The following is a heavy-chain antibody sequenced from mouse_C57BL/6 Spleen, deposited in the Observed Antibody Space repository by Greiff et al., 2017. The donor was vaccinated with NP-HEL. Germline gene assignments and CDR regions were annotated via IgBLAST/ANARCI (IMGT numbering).Heavy chain of an antibody. D-gene: IGHD2-1*01. Sequence: EVKVVESGEGLVKPGGSLKLSCAASGFTFSSYAMSWVRQTPEKRLEWVAYISSGGDYIYYADTVKGRFTISRDNARNTLYLQMSSLKSEDTAMYYCTRVSGHGNYDYYAMDYWGQGTSVTVSS. CDR1: GFTFSSYA. V-gene: IGHV5-9-1*02. CDR2: ISSGGDYI. J-gene: IGHJ4*01. CDR3: TRVSGHGNYDYYAMDY.